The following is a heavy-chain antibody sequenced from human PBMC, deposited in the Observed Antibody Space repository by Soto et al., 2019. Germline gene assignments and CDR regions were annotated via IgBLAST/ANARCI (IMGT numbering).Heavy chain of an antibody. V-gene: IGHV4-59*01. CDR3: ARELLGGSVWFAP. CDR1: GGSISSYY. Sequence: PSETLSLTCTVSGGSISSYYWSWIRQPPGKGLEWIGYIYYSGSTNYNPSLKSRVTISVDTSKNQFSLKLSSVTAADTAVYYCARELLGGSVWFAPWGKETLVTVPS. CDR2: IYYSGST. J-gene: IGHJ5*02. D-gene: IGHD3-16*01.